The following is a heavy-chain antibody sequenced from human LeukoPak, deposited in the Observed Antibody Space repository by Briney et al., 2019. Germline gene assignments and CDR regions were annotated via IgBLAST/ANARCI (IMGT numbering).Heavy chain of an antibody. J-gene: IGHJ4*02. Sequence: ASVTVSCKASGYNFNNHDINRVRQATGQGLEWLGRMNPNSGNAGYAQKLQGRVTMTWDSSTNTAYLEVTALRSDDTAVYYCAESSGDYFFDYWGQGTLVTVSS. D-gene: IGHD3-22*01. CDR3: AESSGDYFFDY. CDR1: GYNFNNHD. V-gene: IGHV1-8*01. CDR2: MNPNSGNA.